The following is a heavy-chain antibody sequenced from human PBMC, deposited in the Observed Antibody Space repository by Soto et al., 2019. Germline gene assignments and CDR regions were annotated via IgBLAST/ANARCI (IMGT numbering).Heavy chain of an antibody. CDR3: SRDDHYDSSGRAVDV. CDR1: GFAFDDYG. CDR2: INWNGAST. V-gene: IGHV3-20*04. J-gene: IGHJ3*01. Sequence: EVKLVESGGRVVRPGGSLKLSCVASGFAFDDYGMTWVRQVPGKGLEWIAGINWNGASTPYADSVRGRFTISRDNAKNSLYLQMSSLRAEYTALYYCSRDDHYDSSGRAVDVWGQGTMVTVSS. D-gene: IGHD3-22*01.